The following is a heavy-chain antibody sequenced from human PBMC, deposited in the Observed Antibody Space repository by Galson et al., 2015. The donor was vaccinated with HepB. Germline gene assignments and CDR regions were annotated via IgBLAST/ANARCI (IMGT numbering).Heavy chain of an antibody. CDR3: ARGSAMTAVSFRFDP. Sequence: QSGAEVTKPGESLRISCKASGSTFSSFGFNWVRQAPGQGLEWMGWISAYDGNTNYAQKLQGRVTLTTDTSTTTAYLELRSLTSDDTAVYYCARGSAMTAVSFRFDPWGQGTLVTVSS. D-gene: IGHD5/OR15-5a*01. V-gene: IGHV1-18*01. J-gene: IGHJ5*02. CDR2: ISAYDGNT. CDR1: GSTFSSFG.